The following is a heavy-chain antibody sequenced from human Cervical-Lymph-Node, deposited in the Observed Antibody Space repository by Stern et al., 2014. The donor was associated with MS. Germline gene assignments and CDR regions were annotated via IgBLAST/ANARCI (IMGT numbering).Heavy chain of an antibody. CDR2: IYHRGGT. J-gene: IGHJ5*02. Sequence: VQLVESGPGLVKPSETLSLPCTVSGGSISSYYWSWIRQPPGKGLEWIGYIYHRGGTNYNPSPASRVTISLDTPKNQVSLKLTSGTAADTAVYYCARGFSSSWYGGRWFAPWGQGTLVTVSA. V-gene: IGHV4-59*08. D-gene: IGHD6-13*01. CDR3: ARGFSSSWYGGRWFAP. CDR1: GGSISSYY.